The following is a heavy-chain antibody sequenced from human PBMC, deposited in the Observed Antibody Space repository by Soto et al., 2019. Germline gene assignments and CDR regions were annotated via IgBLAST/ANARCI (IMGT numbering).Heavy chain of an antibody. CDR2: ISYDGSNK. J-gene: IGHJ6*02. V-gene: IGHV3-30-3*01. CDR3: ARWGTAIPRESYYYYYGMDV. CDR1: GFTFSSYA. D-gene: IGHD5-18*01. Sequence: GGSLRLSCAASGFTFSSYAMHWVRQAPGKGLEWVAVISYDGSNKYYADSVKGRFTISRDNSKNTLYLQMNSLRAEDTAVYYCARWGTAIPRESYYYYYGMDVWGQGTTVTVSS.